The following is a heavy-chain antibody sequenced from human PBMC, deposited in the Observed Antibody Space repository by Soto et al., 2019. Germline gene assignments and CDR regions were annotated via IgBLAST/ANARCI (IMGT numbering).Heavy chain of an antibody. V-gene: IGHV2-5*02. CDR1: GFSLSTSGVC. Sequence: QITLKESGPTLVKPTQTLTLTCTFSGFSLSTSGVCVGWIRQPPGKALEWLALIYWDDDKRYSPSLKSRLTTTKYTSKNHVVLTMTNMDPVDTATYYCAHSLNSYGLDYWGQGTLVTVSS. D-gene: IGHD5-18*01. J-gene: IGHJ4*02. CDR2: IYWDDDK. CDR3: AHSLNSYGLDY.